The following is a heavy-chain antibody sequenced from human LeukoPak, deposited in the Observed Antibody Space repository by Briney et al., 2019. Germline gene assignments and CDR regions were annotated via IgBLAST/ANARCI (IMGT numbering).Heavy chain of an antibody. J-gene: IGHJ3*02. CDR1: GYTFTSYG. CDR2: ISAYNGNT. D-gene: IGHD3-10*01. Sequence: ASVKVSCKASGYTFTSYGISWVRQAPGQGLEWMGWISAYNGNTNYAQKLQGRVTMTTDTSTSTAYMELRSLRSDDTAVYYCARESLLWFGDSGAFDIWGQGTMVTVSS. V-gene: IGHV1-18*01. CDR3: ARESLLWFGDSGAFDI.